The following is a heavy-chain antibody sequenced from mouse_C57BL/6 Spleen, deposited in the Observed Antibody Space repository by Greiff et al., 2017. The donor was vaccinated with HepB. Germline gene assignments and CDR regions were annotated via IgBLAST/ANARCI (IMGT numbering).Heavy chain of an antibody. CDR2: IYPGDGDT. J-gene: IGHJ2*01. D-gene: IGHD1-1*01. CDR1: GYAFSSYW. V-gene: IGHV1-80*01. Sequence: QVQLKESGAELVKPGASVKISCKASGYAFSSYWMNWVKQRPGKGLEWIGQIYPGDGDTNYNGKFKGKATLTADKSSSTAYMQLSSLTSEDSAVYFCARDYYYGSSPYYFDYWGQGTTLTVSS. CDR3: ARDYYYGSSPYYFDY.